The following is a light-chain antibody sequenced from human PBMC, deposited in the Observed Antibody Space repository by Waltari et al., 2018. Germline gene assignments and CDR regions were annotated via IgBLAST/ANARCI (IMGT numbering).Light chain of an antibody. Sequence: SYELTQPPSVSVSPGQTARITCSGDALPKQYAYWYQQKPGQAPVLVIYNDSERPSRIPERFSGSSSGTTVTLTISGVQAEDEADYYCQSADSSGTVVFGGGTKLTVL. CDR2: NDS. J-gene: IGLJ2*01. V-gene: IGLV3-25*03. CDR3: QSADSSGTVV. CDR1: ALPKQY.